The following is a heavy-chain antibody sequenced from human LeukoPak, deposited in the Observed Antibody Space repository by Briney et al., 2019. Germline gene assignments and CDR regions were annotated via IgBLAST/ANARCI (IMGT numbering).Heavy chain of an antibody. D-gene: IGHD6-19*01. CDR3: ARGFGGSSGSSDYYGMDV. CDR1: GGTFSSYT. Sequence: GASVNVSCKASGGTFSSYTITWVRQAPGQGLEWMGGIMPLFNTPNYAQQFQGRVTITTDESTSTAYMELSRLRFEDTAMYYCARGFGGSSGSSDYYGMDVWGQGTTVTVSS. J-gene: IGHJ6*02. V-gene: IGHV1-69*05. CDR2: IMPLFNTP.